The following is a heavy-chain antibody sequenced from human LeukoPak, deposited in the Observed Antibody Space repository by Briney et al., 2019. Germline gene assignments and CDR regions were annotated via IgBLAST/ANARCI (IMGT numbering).Heavy chain of an antibody. CDR1: GGSISSGGYS. Sequence: PSQTLSLTCTVSGGSISSGGYSWSWIRQHPGKGLEWIGYIYYSGSTYYNPSLKNRVTISVNTSKKQFSLKLSSVTAADTAVYYCARVMVAHFDYWGQGTLVTVSS. CDR2: IYYSGST. J-gene: IGHJ4*02. V-gene: IGHV4-31*03. D-gene: IGHD4/OR15-4a*01. CDR3: ARVMVAHFDY.